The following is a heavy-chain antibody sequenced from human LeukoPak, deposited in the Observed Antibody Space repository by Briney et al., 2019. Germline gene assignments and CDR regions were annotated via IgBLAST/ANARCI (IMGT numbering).Heavy chain of an antibody. V-gene: IGHV3-30-3*01. Sequence: GGSLRLSCAASGFTFSSYAMHWVRQAPGKGLEWVAVISYDGSNKYYADSVKGRFTVSRDNSKNTLYLQMNSLRAEDRAVYYCARDGGISGNYYMDVWGKGITVTVSS. CDR3: ARDGGISGNYYMDV. J-gene: IGHJ6*03. CDR2: ISYDGSNK. D-gene: IGHD3-16*01. CDR1: GFTFSSYA.